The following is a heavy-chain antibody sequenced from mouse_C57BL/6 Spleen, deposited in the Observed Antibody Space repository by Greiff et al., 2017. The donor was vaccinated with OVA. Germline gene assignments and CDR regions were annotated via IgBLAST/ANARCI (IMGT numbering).Heavy chain of an antibody. CDR3: ARENYGTLFAY. V-gene: IGHV1-54*01. D-gene: IGHD1-1*01. CDR1: GYAFTNYL. J-gene: IGHJ3*01. Sequence: QVQLQQSGAELVRPGTSVKVSCKASGYAFTNYLIEWVKQRPGQGLEWIGVINPGSGGTNYNEKFKGKATLTADKTSSTAYMPLSSLTSEDSAVYFCARENYGTLFAYWGQATLVNVSA. CDR2: INPGSGGT.